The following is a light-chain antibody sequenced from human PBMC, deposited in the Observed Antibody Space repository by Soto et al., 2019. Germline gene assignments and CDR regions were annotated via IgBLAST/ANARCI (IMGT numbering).Light chain of an antibody. CDR3: QQRSNWPS. V-gene: IGKV3-11*01. CDR2: DAS. CDR1: QRVSSY. Sequence: EIVLTQSPATLSLSPGERATLSCRASQRVSSYLAWYQQKPGQAPRLLIYDASSRATGIPARFSGSGSGTDFTLTISSLEPEDFAVYYCQQRSNWPSFGGGTKVEIK. J-gene: IGKJ4*01.